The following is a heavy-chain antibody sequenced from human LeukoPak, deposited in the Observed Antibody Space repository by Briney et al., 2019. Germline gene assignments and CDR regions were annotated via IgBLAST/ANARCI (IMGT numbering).Heavy chain of an antibody. CDR1: GGSISSYY. V-gene: IGHV4-4*07. CDR2: IYTSGST. Sequence: SETLSLTCTVSGGSISSYYWSWIRQPAGKGLEWIGRIYTSGSTNYNPSLKSRVTMSVDTSKNQFSLKLSSVTAADTAVYYCARRGDYCTNGVCYSFFDYWGQGTLVTVSS. CDR3: ARRGDYCTNGVCYSFFDY. D-gene: IGHD2-8*01. J-gene: IGHJ4*02.